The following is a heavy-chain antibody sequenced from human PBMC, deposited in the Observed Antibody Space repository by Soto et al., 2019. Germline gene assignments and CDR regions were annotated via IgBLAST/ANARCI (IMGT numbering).Heavy chain of an antibody. Sequence: PGGSLRLSCAASGFTFDEYAMHWVRQAPGRGLEWVSGITWNSDKIGYADSVKGRFTISRDNAKNSLYLQMNSLRAEDTALYYCAKDMGGDYDSSGYYYNNYYYGMDVWGQGTTVTVSS. D-gene: IGHD3-22*01. CDR2: ITWNSDKI. V-gene: IGHV3-9*01. CDR3: AKDMGGDYDSSGYYYNNYYYGMDV. CDR1: GFTFDEYA. J-gene: IGHJ6*02.